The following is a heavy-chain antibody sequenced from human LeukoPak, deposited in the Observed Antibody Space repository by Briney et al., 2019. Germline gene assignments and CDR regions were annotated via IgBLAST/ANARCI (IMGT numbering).Heavy chain of an antibody. V-gene: IGHV1-18*01. D-gene: IGHD1-14*01. Sequence: ASVKVSCKASGYTFTSYGISWVRQAPGQGLEWMGWISAYNGNTNYAQKLQGRVTMTTDTSTSTAYMELRSLRSDDTAVYYCARFSGDYYYYYMDVWGKGTTVTISS. J-gene: IGHJ6*03. CDR2: ISAYNGNT. CDR1: GYTFTSYG. CDR3: ARFSGDYYYYYMDV.